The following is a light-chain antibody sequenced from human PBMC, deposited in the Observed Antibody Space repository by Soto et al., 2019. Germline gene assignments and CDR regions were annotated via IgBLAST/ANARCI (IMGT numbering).Light chain of an antibody. CDR1: QSVGNY. CDR3: QQDSDWPLVT. CDR2: AAS. Sequence: IVMTQSPAALSVSLGERATLSCRASQSVGNYLAWYNQKPGQPLSLIIFAASTRATGIPARFSGTGSGSDFTLTINGLQSADFAGYSCQQDSDWPLVTFGGGTRVEI. V-gene: IGKV3-15*01. J-gene: IGKJ4*01.